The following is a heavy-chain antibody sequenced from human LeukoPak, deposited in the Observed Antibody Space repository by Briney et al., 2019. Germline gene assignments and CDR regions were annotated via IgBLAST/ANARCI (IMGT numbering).Heavy chain of an antibody. CDR1: GFTFSDYY. CDR2: ISSSGSTI. Sequence: GGSLRLSCAASGFTFSDYYMSWIRQAPGKGLEWVSYISSSGSTIYYADSVKGRFTISRDNAKNSLYLQMNSLRAEDTAVYYCARDVGLYYYDSSGYESRGLFDHWGQGTLVTVSS. CDR3: ARDVGLYYYDSSGYESRGLFDH. J-gene: IGHJ4*02. D-gene: IGHD3-22*01. V-gene: IGHV3-11*01.